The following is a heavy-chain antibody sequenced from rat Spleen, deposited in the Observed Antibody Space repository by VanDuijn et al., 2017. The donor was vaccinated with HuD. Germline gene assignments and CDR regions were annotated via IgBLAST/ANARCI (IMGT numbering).Heavy chain of an antibody. D-gene: IGHD1-1*01. V-gene: IGHV5-29*01. Sequence: EVQLVESDGGLVQPGRSLKLSCAASGFTFSDYYMAWVRQAPTKGLEWVATISYDGSSTYYRDSVKGRFTISRDNAKSTLYLQMDSLRSEDTATYYCARCYYSGEDVMDAWGQGASVTVSS. CDR3: ARCYYSGEDVMDA. CDR1: GFTFSDYY. J-gene: IGHJ4*01. CDR2: ISYDGSST.